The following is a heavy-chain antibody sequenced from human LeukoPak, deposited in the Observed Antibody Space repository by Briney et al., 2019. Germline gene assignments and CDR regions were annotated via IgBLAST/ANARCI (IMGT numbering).Heavy chain of an antibody. CDR3: SREWGNGDDLRPDS. D-gene: IGHD3-16*01. CDR1: GFTFREFA. J-gene: IGHJ4*02. Sequence: GGSLRLSCTSSGFTFREFAVSWFRQAPGKGLEWIGFIRSSIYGGTPKAAASVKGRFIFSRDDSKGVAYLRMNSLKTDDTAVYYCSREWGNGDDLRPDSWGQGTLVTVSS. CDR2: IRSSIYGGTP. V-gene: IGHV3-49*03.